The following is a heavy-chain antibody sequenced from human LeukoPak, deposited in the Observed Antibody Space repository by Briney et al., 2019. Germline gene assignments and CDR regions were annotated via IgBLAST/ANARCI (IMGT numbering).Heavy chain of an antibody. CDR3: ARALVGGTQDAYDI. D-gene: IGHD1-26*01. J-gene: IGHJ3*02. Sequence: GGSLRLSCAASGFTVSSNYMSWVRQVPGKGLEWVSVIYSGGSTYYADSVKGRFTISRDNSKNTLSLQMNSLRAEDTAVYYCARALVGGTQDAYDIWGQGTMVTVSS. CDR1: GFTVSSNY. CDR2: IYSGGST. V-gene: IGHV3-53*01.